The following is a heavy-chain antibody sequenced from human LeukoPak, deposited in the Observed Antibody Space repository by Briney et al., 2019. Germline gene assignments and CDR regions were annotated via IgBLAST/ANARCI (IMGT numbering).Heavy chain of an antibody. V-gene: IGHV3-21*01. Sequence: GGSLRLSCATSGFTFSDYAMTWVRQAPGKGLEWVSIISSGSSAIFSADALKGRFTISRDDAKNLLYLDMNSLRAEDTAVYYCARGHTAVTRHFDFWGQGTLVTVSS. J-gene: IGHJ4*02. CDR1: GFTFSDYA. CDR2: ISSGSSAI. CDR3: ARGHTAVTRHFDF. D-gene: IGHD4-17*01.